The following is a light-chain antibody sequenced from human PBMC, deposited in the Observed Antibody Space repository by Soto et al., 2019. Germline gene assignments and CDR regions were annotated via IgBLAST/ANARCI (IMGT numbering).Light chain of an antibody. CDR1: QSVSSN. V-gene: IGKV3-15*01. J-gene: IGKJ4*01. CDR3: QPYNDWPTRT. CDR2: GAS. Sequence: EIVMTQSPATLAVSPWERATIXXRASQSVSSNLAWSQQKPGQAPRLIXNGASTRATGILARFSGSGSGTQLTLTISSLQSEDYAVYYCQPYNDWPTRTCGGGTKVEIK.